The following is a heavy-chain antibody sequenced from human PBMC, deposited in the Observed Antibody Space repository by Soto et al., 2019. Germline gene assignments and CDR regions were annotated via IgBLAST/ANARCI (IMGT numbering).Heavy chain of an antibody. CDR2: IYWDDDK. D-gene: IGHD3-22*01. V-gene: IGHV2-5*02. J-gene: IGHJ6*02. CDR1: GFSLSTSGVG. Sequence: QITLKESGPTLVKPTQTLTLTCTFSGFSLSTSGVGVGWIRQPPGKALEWLALIYWDDDKRYSPSLKSRLTITKDTSKNQVVLTMTNMDPVDTATYYCAPIDGKVVDSYYYYYGMDVWGQGTTVTVSS. CDR3: APIDGKVVDSYYYYYGMDV.